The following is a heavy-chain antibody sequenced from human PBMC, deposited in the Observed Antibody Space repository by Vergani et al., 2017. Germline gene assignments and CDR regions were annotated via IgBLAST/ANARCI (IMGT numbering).Heavy chain of an antibody. CDR3: ARRYYGSGSYGYYCCMDV. J-gene: IGHJ6*03. Sequence: QLQLQESGPGLVKPSETLSLTCTVSGGSISSSSYYWSWIRQPPGKGLERIGEINHSGSTNYNPSLKSRVPISIVTSKNQFSLTLSSVTAAATAVYYWARRYYGSGSYGYYCCMDVWGKGTTVTVSS. D-gene: IGHD3-10*01. V-gene: IGHV4-39*07. CDR2: INHSGST. CDR1: GGSISSSSYY.